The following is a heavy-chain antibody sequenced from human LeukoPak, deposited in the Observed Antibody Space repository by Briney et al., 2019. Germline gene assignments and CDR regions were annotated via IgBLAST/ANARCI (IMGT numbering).Heavy chain of an antibody. CDR2: IYTSGST. Sequence: SETLSLTCTVSGGSISSGSYYWSWIRQPAGKGLEWIGRIYTSGSTNYNPSLKSRVTISVDTSKNQFSLKLSSVTAADTAVYYCAREETTVTSTGNYYYYYMDVWGKGTTVTISS. J-gene: IGHJ6*03. D-gene: IGHD4-17*01. V-gene: IGHV4-61*02. CDR3: AREETTVTSTGNYYYYYMDV. CDR1: GGSISSGSYY.